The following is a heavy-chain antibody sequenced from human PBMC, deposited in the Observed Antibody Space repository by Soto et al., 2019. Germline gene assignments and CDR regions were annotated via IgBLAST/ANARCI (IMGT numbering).Heavy chain of an antibody. J-gene: IGHJ4*02. V-gene: IGHV6-1*01. CDR1: EDSVASNMAA. Sequence: PSQTVSLTCAISEDSVASNMAAWNWIRQSPSRGLEWLGRTYYRSKWYNDYAVSVKSRIIVNPDKSKNQLSLQLNSVTPEDTAVYYCARASGYFDDWGQGTLVTVSS. D-gene: IGHD6-6*01. CDR3: ARASGYFDD. CDR2: TYYRSKWYN.